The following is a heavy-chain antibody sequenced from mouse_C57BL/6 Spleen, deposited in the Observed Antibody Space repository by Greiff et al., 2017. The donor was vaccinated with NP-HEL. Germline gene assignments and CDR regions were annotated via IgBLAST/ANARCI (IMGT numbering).Heavy chain of an antibody. D-gene: IGHD1-1*01. CDR3: ASHYGSSYEYAMDY. CDR2: IWSDGST. J-gene: IGHJ4*01. CDR1: GFSLTSYG. Sequence: VKLMESGPGLVAPSQSLSITCTVSGFSLTSYGVHWVRQPPGKGLEWLVVIWSDGSTTYNSALKSRLSISKDNSKSQVFLKMNSLQTDDTAMYYSASHYGSSYEYAMDYWGQGTSVTVSS. V-gene: IGHV2-6*03.